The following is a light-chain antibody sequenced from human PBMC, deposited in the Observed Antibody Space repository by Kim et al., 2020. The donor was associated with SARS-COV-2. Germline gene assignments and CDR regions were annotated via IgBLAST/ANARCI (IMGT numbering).Light chain of an antibody. CDR3: QQYYSDYPT. Sequence: ATINCKSSQSVLYSINNLNYVAWYQQKPGQPPQLLIYWASTRQSGVPDRFSGSGSGTDFTLTISSLQAEDVAVYYCQQYYSDYPTFGGGTKVDIK. J-gene: IGKJ4*01. CDR1: QSVLYSINNLNY. CDR2: WAS. V-gene: IGKV4-1*01.